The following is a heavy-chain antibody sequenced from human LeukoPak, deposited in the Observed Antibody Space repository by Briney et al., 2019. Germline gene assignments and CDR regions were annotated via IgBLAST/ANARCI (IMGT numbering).Heavy chain of an antibody. V-gene: IGHV3-21*06. J-gene: IGHJ4*02. CDR3: ATETNGRHYDY. CDR1: GGTFSSYT. CDR2: IGPTGFDR. D-gene: IGHD1-14*01. Sequence: SCKASGGTFSSYTISWVRQAPGKGLEWVASIGPTGFDRYHADSIKGRFTISRDNANNFLYLQMDSLRAEDTAVYYCATETNGRHYDYWGQGTLLTVSS.